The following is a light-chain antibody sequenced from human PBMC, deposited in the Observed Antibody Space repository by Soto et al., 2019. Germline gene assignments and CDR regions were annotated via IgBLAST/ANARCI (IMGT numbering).Light chain of an antibody. J-gene: IGKJ2*01. CDR3: QQYASSPYT. CDR1: QSISSSY. Sequence: EIVLTQSPGTLSLSPGERATLSCRASQSISSSYLAWYQQKPGQAPRLLIYGASRRATGIPDRFSGRESGTDFTLTITTLEPEDPAVYFCQQYASSPYTFGQGTK. CDR2: GAS. V-gene: IGKV3-20*01.